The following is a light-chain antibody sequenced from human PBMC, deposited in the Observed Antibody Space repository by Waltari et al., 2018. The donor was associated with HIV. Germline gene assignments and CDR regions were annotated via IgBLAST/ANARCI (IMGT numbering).Light chain of an antibody. J-gene: IGLJ2*01. CDR1: KLGNKY. V-gene: IGLV3-1*01. CDR2: QDT. Sequence: SYELSQPPSVSVSPGQTASITCPGNKLGNKYVCWYQQKPGQSPVLVIFQDTKRPSGIPERFSGSNSGNIATLTISGTQALDEADYYCQAWDSFTVVFGGGTKLTVL. CDR3: QAWDSFTVV.